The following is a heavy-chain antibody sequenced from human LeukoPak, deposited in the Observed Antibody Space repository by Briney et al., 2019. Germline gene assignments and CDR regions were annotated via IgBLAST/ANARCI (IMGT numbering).Heavy chain of an antibody. J-gene: IGHJ6*02. Sequence: SQTLPLTCAISGDSVSSNSAAWTWIRQSPSRGLEWLGRTYYRSKWYNDYAVSVKSRITINPDTSKNQFSLQLNSVTPEDTAVYYCARDLAVAGTPPYYYYGMDVWGQGTTVTVSS. D-gene: IGHD6-19*01. CDR1: GDSVSSNSAA. V-gene: IGHV6-1*01. CDR2: TYYRSKWYN. CDR3: ARDLAVAGTPPYYYYGMDV.